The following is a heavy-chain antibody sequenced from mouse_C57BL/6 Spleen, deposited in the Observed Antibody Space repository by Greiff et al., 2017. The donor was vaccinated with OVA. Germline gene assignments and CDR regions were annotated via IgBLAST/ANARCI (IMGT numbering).Heavy chain of an antibody. D-gene: IGHD4-1*01. V-gene: IGHV1-50*01. CDR1: GYTFTSYW. Sequence: QVQLQQPGAELVKPGASVKLSCKASGYTFTSYWMQWVKQRPGQGLEWIGEIDPSDSYTNYNQKFKGKATLTVDTSSSTAYMQLSSLTSEDSAVYYCARLGREGYYFDYWGKGTTLTVSS. J-gene: IGHJ2*01. CDR2: IDPSDSYT. CDR3: ARLGREGYYFDY.